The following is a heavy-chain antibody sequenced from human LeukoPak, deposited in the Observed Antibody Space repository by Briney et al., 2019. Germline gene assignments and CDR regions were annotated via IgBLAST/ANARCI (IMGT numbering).Heavy chain of an antibody. V-gene: IGHV4-39*01. J-gene: IGHJ4*02. CDR2: IYYSGST. Sequence: PSETLSLTCTVSGGSISSSSYYWGWIRQPPGKGLEWIGSIYYSGSTYYNPSLKSRVTISVDTSKNQFSLKLSSVTAAATAVYYCATQKWELLFDYWGQGTLVTVSS. CDR3: ATQKWELLFDY. CDR1: GGSISSSSYY. D-gene: IGHD1-26*01.